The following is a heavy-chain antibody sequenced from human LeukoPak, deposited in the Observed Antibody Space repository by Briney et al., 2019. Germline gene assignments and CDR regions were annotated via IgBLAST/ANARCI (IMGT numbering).Heavy chain of an antibody. J-gene: IGHJ4*02. D-gene: IGHD6-13*01. CDR3: AKDRASSWQGSFDY. V-gene: IGHV3-9*01. Sequence: PGGSLRLSCAASGFTFDDYAMHWVRQAPGKGLEWVSGISWNSGSIGYADSVKGRFTISRDNAKNSLYLQMNSLRAEDTALYYCAKDRASSWQGSFDYWGQGTLVTVSS. CDR2: ISWNSGSI. CDR1: GFTFDDYA.